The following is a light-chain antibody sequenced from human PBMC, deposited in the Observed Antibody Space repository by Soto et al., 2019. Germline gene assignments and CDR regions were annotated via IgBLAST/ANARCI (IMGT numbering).Light chain of an antibody. CDR1: QSVLYTSNNKNY. V-gene: IGKV4-1*01. CDR3: QHYYDIPYT. Sequence: DIVMTQSPDSLAVSLGERATIKCKSSQSVLYTSNNKNYLAWYQQKAGQSPKLLIYWASTRESGVPDRFSGSGSGTDFTLTISSLQAEDVAFYYCQHYYDIPYTFGQGTKLEIK. CDR2: WAS. J-gene: IGKJ2*01.